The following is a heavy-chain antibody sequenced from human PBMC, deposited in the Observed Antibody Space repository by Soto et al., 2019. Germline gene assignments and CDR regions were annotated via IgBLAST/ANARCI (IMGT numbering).Heavy chain of an antibody. CDR3: ARGGDHYARDY. CDR1: GYTFTSYG. D-gene: IGHD4-17*01. Sequence: QVTLVQSGAEVKKPGASVKVSCKASGYTFTSYGITWVRQAPGQGLEWIGWISAYNGDTKNAQMLQGRVNMTTDTSTSTAYMELRSLRSDDTAVYYCARGGDHYARDYWGQGSLVTVSS. CDR2: ISAYNGDT. J-gene: IGHJ4*02. V-gene: IGHV1-18*01.